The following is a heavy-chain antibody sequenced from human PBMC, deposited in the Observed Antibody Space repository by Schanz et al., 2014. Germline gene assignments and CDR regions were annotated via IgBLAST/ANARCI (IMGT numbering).Heavy chain of an antibody. Sequence: EVPLVESGGGLVRPGGSLRLSCAASGLLFSYYYMSGVRQAPGKGLEWVSSISSSSSYISYADSVKGRFTISRDNAKNSLYLQMNSLRAEDTAVYYCARPSDSSWYMDVWGKGTTVTVSS. CDR1: GLLFSYYY. CDR3: ARPSDSSWYMDV. D-gene: IGHD2-21*02. J-gene: IGHJ6*03. CDR2: ISSSSSYI. V-gene: IGHV3-21*01.